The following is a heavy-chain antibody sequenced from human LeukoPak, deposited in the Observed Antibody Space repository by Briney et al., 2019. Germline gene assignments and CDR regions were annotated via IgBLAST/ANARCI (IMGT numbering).Heavy chain of an antibody. Sequence: SETLSLTCAVYGGSFSGCYWSWIRQPPGKGLEWIGEINHSGSTNYNPSLKSRVTISVDTSKNQFSLKLSSVTAADTAVYYCARIPGLRSDFFDYWGQGTLVTVSS. V-gene: IGHV4-34*01. D-gene: IGHD4-17*01. CDR1: GGSFSGCY. CDR3: ARIPGLRSDFFDY. J-gene: IGHJ4*02. CDR2: INHSGST.